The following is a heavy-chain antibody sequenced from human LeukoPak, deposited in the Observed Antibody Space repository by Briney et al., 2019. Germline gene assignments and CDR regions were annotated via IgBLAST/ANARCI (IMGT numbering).Heavy chain of an antibody. V-gene: IGHV3-7*01. Sequence: PGGSLRLPCTTSGFTFSSYWMSWVRQAPGKGLEWVAGIKQAGNDKYYVDSVKGRFTISRDDAKNSLYLQMNSLRAEDTAVYYCARDPGRGGSYFDYWGQGTLVTVSS. CDR1: GFTFSSYW. J-gene: IGHJ4*02. CDR3: ARDPGRGGSYFDY. CDR2: IKQAGNDK. D-gene: IGHD1-26*01.